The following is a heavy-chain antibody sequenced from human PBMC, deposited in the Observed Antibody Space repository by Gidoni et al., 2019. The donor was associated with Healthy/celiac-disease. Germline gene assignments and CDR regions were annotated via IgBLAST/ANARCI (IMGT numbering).Heavy chain of an antibody. D-gene: IGHD2-15*01. V-gene: IGHV5-51*01. Sequence: VQLVQSGAAVQKHGESLKISCKGFGSSSASYWLGWVRQMPGEGLGWMGIIYPGDSDTRDSQSFQGQVTISADKSISTAYLQWSSLKASDTAMYYCARHQTLGAAAFDIWGQGTMVTVSS. CDR3: ARHQTLGAAAFDI. CDR1: GSSSASYW. CDR2: IYPGDSDT. J-gene: IGHJ3*02.